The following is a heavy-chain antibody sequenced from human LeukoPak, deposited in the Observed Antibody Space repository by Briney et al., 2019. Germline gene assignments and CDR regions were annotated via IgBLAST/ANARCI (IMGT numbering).Heavy chain of an antibody. CDR2: INPSGGST. D-gene: IGHD5-24*01. Sequence: ASVNVSCKASGYTFTSYYMHWVRQAPGQGLEWMGIINPSGGSTSYAQKFQGRVTMTRDTSTSTVYMELSSLRSEDTAVYYCARDHRVMATITNWFDPWGQGTLVTVSS. V-gene: IGHV1-46*01. CDR1: GYTFTSYY. CDR3: ARDHRVMATITNWFDP. J-gene: IGHJ5*02.